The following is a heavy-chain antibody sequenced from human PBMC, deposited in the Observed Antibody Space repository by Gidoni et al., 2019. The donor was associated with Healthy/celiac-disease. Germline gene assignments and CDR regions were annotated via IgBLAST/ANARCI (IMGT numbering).Heavy chain of an antibody. CDR1: GFTFSSYG. J-gene: IGHJ3*02. CDR2: IWYDGSNK. V-gene: IGHV3-33*01. Sequence: QVQLVESGGGVVQPGRFLRLSCAASGFTFSSYGMHWVRQAPGKGLEWVAVIWYDGSNKYYADSVKGRFTISRDNSKNTLYLQMNSLRAEDTAVYYCARNSRQLVDTAILAFDIWGQGTMVTVSS. CDR3: ARNSRQLVDTAILAFDI. D-gene: IGHD5-18*01.